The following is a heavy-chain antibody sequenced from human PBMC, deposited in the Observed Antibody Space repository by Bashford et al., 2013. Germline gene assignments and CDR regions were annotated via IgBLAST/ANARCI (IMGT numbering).Heavy chain of an antibody. J-gene: IGHJ4*02. CDR3: ARGRRIVGSPEFDY. CDR2: STLRTGDT. D-gene: IGHD1-26*01. V-gene: IGHV1-2*02. Sequence: GPSREGRPARLWIHFTFYYIHWVRQVPWTRALSGWDGSTLRTGDTDFAQKFQGRFTMTRDTSTSTVYMEVSSLRSNDTAVYFCARGRRIVGSPEFDYWGQGTVVTVSS. CDR1: IHFTFYY.